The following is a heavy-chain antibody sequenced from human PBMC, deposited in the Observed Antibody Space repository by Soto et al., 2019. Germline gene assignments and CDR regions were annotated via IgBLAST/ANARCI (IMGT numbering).Heavy chain of an antibody. Sequence: ASVKVSCKASGYTFTSYGISWVRQAPGQGLEWMGWISAYNGNTNYAQKLQGRVTMTTDTSTSTAYMELRSLRSDDTAVYYCARNEVDSITIFGVVIIPDFDYWGQGTLVTVSS. J-gene: IGHJ4*02. D-gene: IGHD3-3*01. CDR2: ISAYNGNT. CDR3: ARNEVDSITIFGVVIIPDFDY. V-gene: IGHV1-18*01. CDR1: GYTFTSYG.